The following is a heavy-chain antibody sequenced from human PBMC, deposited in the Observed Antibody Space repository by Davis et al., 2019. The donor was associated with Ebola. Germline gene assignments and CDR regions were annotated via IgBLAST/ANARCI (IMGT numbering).Heavy chain of an antibody. V-gene: IGHV3-23*01. D-gene: IGHD3-10*01. Sequence: GESLKISCAASGFTFRNYYMNWVRQAPGKGLEWVSAISGSGGSTYYADSVKGRFTISRDNSKNTLYLQMNSLRAEDTAVYYCAKGATLYGSGLLHYWGQGTLVTVSS. J-gene: IGHJ4*02. CDR3: AKGATLYGSGLLHY. CDR1: GFTFRNYY. CDR2: ISGSGGST.